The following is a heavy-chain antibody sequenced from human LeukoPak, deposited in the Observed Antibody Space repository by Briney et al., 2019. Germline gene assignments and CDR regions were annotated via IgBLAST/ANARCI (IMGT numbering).Heavy chain of an antibody. V-gene: IGHV4-39*01. CDR3: ARHPALYRYQRLVYFDY. CDR1: GGSISSSSYY. D-gene: IGHD2-2*01. CDR2: IYYSGST. Sequence: SETLSLTCTVSGGSISSSSYYWGWIRQPPGKGLEWIGSIYYSGSTYYNPSLKSRVTISVDTSKNQFSLKLSSVTAADTAVYYCARHPALYRYQRLVYFDYWGQGTLVTVS. J-gene: IGHJ4*02.